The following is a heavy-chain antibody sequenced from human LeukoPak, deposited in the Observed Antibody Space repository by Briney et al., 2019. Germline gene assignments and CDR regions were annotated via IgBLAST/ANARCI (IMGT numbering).Heavy chain of an antibody. CDR2: INSDGSST. CDR3: ARVSIAARYFDY. CDR1: GFTFSSYW. Sequence: PGGSLRLSCAVSGFTFSSYWMHWVRQAPEKGVVWVSRINSDGSSTSYADSVRGRFTISRDNAKNTLYLQMNSLRAEDTAVYYCARVSIAARYFDYWGQGTLVTVSS. D-gene: IGHD6-6*01. V-gene: IGHV3-74*01. J-gene: IGHJ4*02.